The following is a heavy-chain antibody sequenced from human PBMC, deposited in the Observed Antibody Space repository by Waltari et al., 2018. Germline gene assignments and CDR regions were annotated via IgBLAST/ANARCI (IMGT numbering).Heavy chain of an antibody. CDR3: ARKGGRGYPYGPFYYDH. CDR2: FRIDGGDI. J-gene: IGHJ4*02. Sequence: EVQLVESGGGLVQPGGSLRLSCAASGFTFGDYWMHWVRQPPGKGLVWVSGFRIDGGDISYTDSVKGRFTISRDNAKNTLFLQLNSLRAEDTAVYYCARKGGRGYPYGPFYYDHWGQGTLVTVSP. D-gene: IGHD5-18*01. CDR1: GFTFGDYW. V-gene: IGHV3-74*01.